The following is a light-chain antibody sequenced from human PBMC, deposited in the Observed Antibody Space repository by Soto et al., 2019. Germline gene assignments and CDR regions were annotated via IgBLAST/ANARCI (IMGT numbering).Light chain of an antibody. J-gene: IGLJ3*02. Sequence: QSALTQPASVSGSPGQSITISCTGPSSDVGSYNLVSWYQQYPGKAPKLIIFEVFKRPSGVSHRFSGSKSGNTASLTISGLHTEDEADYYCSSYTTTSTLWVFGGGTKLTVL. CDR2: EVF. CDR1: SSDVGSYNL. CDR3: SSYTTTSTLWV. V-gene: IGLV2-14*02.